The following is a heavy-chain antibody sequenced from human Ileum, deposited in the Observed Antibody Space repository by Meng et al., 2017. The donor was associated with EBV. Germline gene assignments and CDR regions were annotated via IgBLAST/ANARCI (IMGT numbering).Heavy chain of an antibody. CDR1: GFSFSIAW. CDR2: IKSKIHGGTT. J-gene: IGHJ4*02. V-gene: IGHV3-15*01. CDR3: VTEPHFAH. Sequence: EVQLGESGGGLVKPGGSLRLSCAVSGFSFSIAWMSWVRQAPGKGLEWVGRIKSKIHGGTTDTAAPVKGRFTTPRDDSENTLYLEMNSLKTEDTAVYYCVTEPHFAHWGQGTLVTVSS.